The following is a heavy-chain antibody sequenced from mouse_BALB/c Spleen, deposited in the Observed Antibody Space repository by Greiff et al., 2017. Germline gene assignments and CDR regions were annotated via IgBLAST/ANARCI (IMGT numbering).Heavy chain of an antibody. Sequence: VQLQQSGAELMKPGASVKISCKATGYTFSSYWIEWVKQRPGHGLEWIGEILPGSGSTNYNEKFKGKATFTADTSSNTAYMQLSSLTSEDSAVYYCARWDYYGWYFDVWSAGTTVTVSS. CDR1: GYTFSSYW. D-gene: IGHD1-1*01. V-gene: IGHV1-9*01. CDR3: ARWDYYGWYFDV. CDR2: ILPGSGST. J-gene: IGHJ1*01.